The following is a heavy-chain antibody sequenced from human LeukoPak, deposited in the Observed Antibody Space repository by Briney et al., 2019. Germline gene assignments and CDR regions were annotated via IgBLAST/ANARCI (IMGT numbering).Heavy chain of an antibody. D-gene: IGHD3-22*01. J-gene: IGHJ6*03. CDR3: ARDPNRSSGYFWDHYYYYMDV. CDR1: GYTFTSYG. CDR2: ISAYNGNT. Sequence: GASVKVSCKASGYTFTSYGISWVRQAPGQGLEWMGWISAYNGNTNYAQKLQGRVTMTTDTSTSTAYMELRSLRSDDTAVYYCARDPNRSSGYFWDHYYYYMDVWGKGTTVTVSS. V-gene: IGHV1-18*01.